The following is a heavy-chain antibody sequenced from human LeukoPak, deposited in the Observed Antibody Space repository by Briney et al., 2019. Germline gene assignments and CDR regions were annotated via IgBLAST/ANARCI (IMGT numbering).Heavy chain of an antibody. Sequence: SETLSLTCTVSGGSISSGYYWGWIRQPPGKGLEWIGSIYHSGSTYYNPSLKSRVTISVDTSKNQFSLKLSSVTAADTAVYYCARDFMGHYYDSSGDDAFDIWGQGTMVTVSS. V-gene: IGHV4-38-2*02. J-gene: IGHJ3*02. D-gene: IGHD3-22*01. CDR3: ARDFMGHYYDSSGDDAFDI. CDR2: IYHSGST. CDR1: GGSISSGYY.